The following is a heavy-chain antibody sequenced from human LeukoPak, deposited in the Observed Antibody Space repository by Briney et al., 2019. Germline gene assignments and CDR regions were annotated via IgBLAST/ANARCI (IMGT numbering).Heavy chain of an antibody. D-gene: IGHD3-10*01. CDR2: IIPIFDTA. V-gene: IGHV1-69*13. J-gene: IGHJ4*02. CDR1: GGTFSSYS. CDR3: ARGDYYGSGNTDY. Sequence: SVKVSCKASGGTFSSYSISWVRQAPGQGLEWMGGIIPIFDTADYAQKFQGRVTITADESTSTAYMELSSLRSEDTAVYYCARGDYYGSGNTDYWGQGTLVTVSS.